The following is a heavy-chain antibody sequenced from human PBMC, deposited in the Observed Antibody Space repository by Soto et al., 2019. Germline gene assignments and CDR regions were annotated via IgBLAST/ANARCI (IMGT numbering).Heavy chain of an antibody. D-gene: IGHD2-21*02. CDR1: GGSFSGYA. V-gene: IGHV4-34*01. J-gene: IGHJ5*02. CDR3: ARGPPSVVVTAIPRLNWFDP. CDR2: IIHGGST. Sequence: SETLSLTCAVYGGSFSGYAWNWIRQPPGKGLEWIGEIIHGGSTSSNPSLKSRVAISEDTSKNQFSLKLSSVTAADTAVYYCARGPPSVVVTAIPRLNWFDPWGQGTLVTVSS.